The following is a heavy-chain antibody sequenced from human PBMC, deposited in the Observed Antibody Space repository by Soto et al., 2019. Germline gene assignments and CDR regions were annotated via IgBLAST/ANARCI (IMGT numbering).Heavy chain of an antibody. CDR2: INPNSGGT. CDR3: ASWGPTDCSGGSCYRPQPTYGMDV. Sequence: GASVKVSCKASGYTFTGYYMHWVRQAPGQGLEWMGWINPNSGGTNYAQKFQGRVTMTRDTSISTAYMELSRLRSDDTAVYYCASWGPTDCSGGSCYRPQPTYGMDVWGQGTTVTVSS. V-gene: IGHV1-2*02. J-gene: IGHJ6*02. CDR1: GYTFTGYY. D-gene: IGHD2-15*01.